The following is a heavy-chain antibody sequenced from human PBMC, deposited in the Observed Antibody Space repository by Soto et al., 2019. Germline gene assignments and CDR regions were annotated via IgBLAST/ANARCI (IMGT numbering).Heavy chain of an antibody. CDR2: ISGSGGST. Sequence: PGGSLRLSCAASGFTFSSYAMSWVRQAPGKGLEWVSAISGSGGSTYYADSVKGRFTISRDNSKNTLYLQMNSLRAEDTAVYYCAKGGFEWYHYYYYGMDVWGQGTTVTVSS. CDR3: AKGGFEWYHYYYYGMDV. V-gene: IGHV3-23*01. CDR1: GFTFSSYA. J-gene: IGHJ6*02. D-gene: IGHD3-3*01.